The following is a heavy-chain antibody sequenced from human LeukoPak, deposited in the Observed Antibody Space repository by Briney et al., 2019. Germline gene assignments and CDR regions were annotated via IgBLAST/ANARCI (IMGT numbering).Heavy chain of an antibody. Sequence: SETLSLTCTVSGGSISSSSYYWGWIRQPPGKGLEWIGSIYYSGSTYYNPSLKSRVTISVDTSKNQFSLKLTSVTAADTALYCCARRATGNGSGSYYVDYWGQGTLVTVSS. D-gene: IGHD3-10*01. J-gene: IGHJ4*02. CDR1: GGSISSSSYY. CDR2: IYYSGST. V-gene: IGHV4-39*01. CDR3: ARRATGNGSGSYYVDY.